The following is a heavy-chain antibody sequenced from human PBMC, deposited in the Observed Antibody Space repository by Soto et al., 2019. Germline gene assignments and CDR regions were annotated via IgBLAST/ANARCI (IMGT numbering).Heavy chain of an antibody. J-gene: IGHJ3*02. D-gene: IGHD3-22*01. CDR1: GYTFTSYG. V-gene: IGHV1-18*04. Sequence: ASVKVSCKASGYTFTSYGISWVRQAPGQGLEWMGWISAYNGNTNYAQKLQGRVTMTTDTSTSTAYMEPRSLRSDDTAVYYCARDTHYYDSSGYYRDDAFDIWGQGTVVTVS. CDR3: ARDTHYYDSSGYYRDDAFDI. CDR2: ISAYNGNT.